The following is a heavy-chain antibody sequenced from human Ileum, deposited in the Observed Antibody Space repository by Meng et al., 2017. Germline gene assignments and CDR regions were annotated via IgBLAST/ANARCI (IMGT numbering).Heavy chain of an antibody. Sequence: GESPKISCATSGFTFYNYWMSWVRQAPGKGLEWVANMKEDGGEINYVDSVRGRFTISRDNAKNSLDLRMDRLTAEDTAIYYCVRDLGYSTFDVWGQGTMVTVSS. CDR3: VRDLGYSTFDV. CDR1: GFTFYNYW. V-gene: IGHV3-7*01. D-gene: IGHD2-15*01. J-gene: IGHJ3*01. CDR2: MKEDGGEI.